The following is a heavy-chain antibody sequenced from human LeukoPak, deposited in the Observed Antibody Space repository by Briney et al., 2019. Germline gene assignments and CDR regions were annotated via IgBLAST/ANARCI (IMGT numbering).Heavy chain of an antibody. J-gene: IGHJ4*02. D-gene: IGHD6-19*01. CDR2: INDSGGST. CDR1: GFTFSSYA. Sequence: GGSLRLSCAASGFTFSSYAMSWVRQAPGKGLEWVSSINDSGGSTYYADSVKGRFTISRDNSKNTLYLQMNSLRAEDTAVYYCARLGSVAVIAYWGQGTLVTVSS. CDR3: ARLGSVAVIAY. V-gene: IGHV3-23*01.